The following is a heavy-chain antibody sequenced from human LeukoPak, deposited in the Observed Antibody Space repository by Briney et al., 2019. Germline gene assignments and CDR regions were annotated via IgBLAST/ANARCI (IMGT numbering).Heavy chain of an antibody. CDR3: GRAEYCSSTSCSLDWFDP. D-gene: IGHD2-2*01. J-gene: IGHJ5*02. CDR2: INHSGST. V-gene: IGHV4-34*01. Sequence: SETLSLTCAVYGGSFSGYYWSWIRQPPGKGLEWIGEINHSGSTNYNPSLKSRVTISVDTSKNQFSLKLSSVTAADTAVYYCGRAEYCSSTSCSLDWFDPWGQGTLVTVSS. CDR1: GGSFSGYY.